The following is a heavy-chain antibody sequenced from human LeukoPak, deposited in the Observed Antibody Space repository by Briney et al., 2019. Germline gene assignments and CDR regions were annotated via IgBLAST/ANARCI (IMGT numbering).Heavy chain of an antibody. V-gene: IGHV3-74*01. D-gene: IGHD3-10*01. CDR1: GFTFSSYW. J-gene: IGHJ4*02. Sequence: GSLRLSCAASGFTFSSYWMRWVRQAPGKGLVWVSRINTDGSSTSYADSVKGRFTISRDNAKNTLYLQMNSLRAEDTAVYYCARLPRVFSGSYSYWGQGTLVTVSS. CDR2: INTDGSST. CDR3: ARLPRVFSGSYSY.